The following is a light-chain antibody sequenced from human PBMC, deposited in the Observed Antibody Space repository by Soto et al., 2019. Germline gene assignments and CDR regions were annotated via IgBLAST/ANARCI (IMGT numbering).Light chain of an antibody. CDR3: SSYAGNNNVV. V-gene: IGLV2-8*01. CDR1: SSDVGDYKF. CDR2: EVS. J-gene: IGLJ2*01. Sequence: QSALTQPPSASGSPRQSVTISCTGTSSDVGDYKFVSWYQQHPGKAPKLLIYEVSRRPSGVPDRFSGSKSGNTASLTVSGLQAEDEAYYYCSSYAGNNNVVFGGGTKLAV.